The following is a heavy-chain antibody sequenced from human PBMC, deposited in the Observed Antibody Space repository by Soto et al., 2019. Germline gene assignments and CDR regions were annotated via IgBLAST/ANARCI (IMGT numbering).Heavy chain of an antibody. Sequence: GGSLRLSCAASGFTFSSYWMSWVRQAPGKGLEWVANIKQDGSEKYYVDSVKGRFTISRDNAKNSLYLQMNSLRAEDTAVYYCARNNYDFWSGPIIEFDYWGQGTLVTVSS. V-gene: IGHV3-7*01. CDR2: IKQDGSEK. D-gene: IGHD3-3*01. CDR1: GFTFSSYW. CDR3: ARNNYDFWSGPIIEFDY. J-gene: IGHJ4*02.